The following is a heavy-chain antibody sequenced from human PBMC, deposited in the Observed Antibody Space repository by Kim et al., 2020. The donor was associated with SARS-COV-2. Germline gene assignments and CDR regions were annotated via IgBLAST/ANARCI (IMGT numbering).Heavy chain of an antibody. V-gene: IGHV4-4*02. Sequence: SETLSLTCAVSGGSISSSNWWSWVSQHPGKGLEWFGEIYHSRSTNYNKSLQSRVTTSVVNTTNKLSSLMRTVTTAANTAYYYARVTAGGSGCYLGDYYCG. CDR1: GGSISSSNW. CDR2: IYHSRST. J-gene: IGHJ6*01. CDR3: ARVTAGGSGCYLGDYYCG. D-gene: IGHD3-22*01.